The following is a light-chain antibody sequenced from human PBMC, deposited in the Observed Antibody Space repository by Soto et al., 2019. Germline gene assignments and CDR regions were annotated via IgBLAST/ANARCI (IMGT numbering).Light chain of an antibody. CDR2: AAS. Sequence: IQLTQSPSSLSASVGDRVTITCRASQGIRSYLAWYQQSPGRAPKLLIYAASTLQSGVPSRFSGSGSGTEFTLTISSLQPEDFATYYCQQLNTFPITFGQGTRLEI. J-gene: IGKJ5*01. CDR1: QGIRSY. V-gene: IGKV1-9*01. CDR3: QQLNTFPIT.